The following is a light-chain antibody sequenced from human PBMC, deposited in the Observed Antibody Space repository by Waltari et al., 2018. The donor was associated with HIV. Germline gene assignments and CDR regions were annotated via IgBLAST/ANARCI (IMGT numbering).Light chain of an antibody. CDR1: RHDVGGYSY. Sequence: QSAPTQPASVSASPGQSIPLPCPGSRHDVGGYSYVPWYHHFPGKAPKLLISEDTDRASAISLRFSGSKSANTASLTISGLRPEDEADYFCASFSSTFTYVFGTGTKVTVL. CDR2: EDT. CDR3: ASFSSTFTYV. J-gene: IGLJ1*01. V-gene: IGLV2-14*01.